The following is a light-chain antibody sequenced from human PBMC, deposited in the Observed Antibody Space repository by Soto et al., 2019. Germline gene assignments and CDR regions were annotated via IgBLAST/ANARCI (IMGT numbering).Light chain of an antibody. CDR1: QGISSY. Sequence: AIRMTQSPSSLSASTGDRVTITCRASQGISSYLAWYQLKPGKAPKLLIYAASTLQSGVPSRFSGSGSGTDFTLTISCLQSEDFETYYCQHYYSYPPTFGQGTKVEIK. J-gene: IGKJ1*01. CDR3: QHYYSYPPT. CDR2: AAS. V-gene: IGKV1-8*01.